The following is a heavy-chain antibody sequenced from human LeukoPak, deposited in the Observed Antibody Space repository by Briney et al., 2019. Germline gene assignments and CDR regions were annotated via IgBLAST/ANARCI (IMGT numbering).Heavy chain of an antibody. J-gene: IGHJ3*02. CDR2: IKQDGSEQ. D-gene: IGHD2-21*01. CDR3: ARDLDTYVVLIAYDVFDM. Sequence: PGGSLRLSCAASGFTFSSYWMNWVRQAPGKGLEWVANIKQDGSEQYYVDSVKGRFTISRDNAKNSLYLQMNSLRAEDTAVYYCARDLDTYVVLIAYDVFDMWGQGTMVTVSS. CDR1: GFTFSSYW. V-gene: IGHV3-7*01.